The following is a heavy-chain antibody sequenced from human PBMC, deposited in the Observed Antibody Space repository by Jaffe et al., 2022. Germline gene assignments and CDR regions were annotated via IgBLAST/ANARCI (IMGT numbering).Heavy chain of an antibody. D-gene: IGHD3-3*01. CDR2: ISAYNGNT. CDR1: GYTFTSYG. Sequence: QVQLVQSGAEVKKPGASVKVSCKASGYTFTSYGISWVRQAPGQGLEWMGWISAYNGNTNYAQKLQGRVTMTTDTSTSTAYMELRSLRSDDTAVYYCARAPVSYDFWSGYPTPYFDYWGQGTLVTVSS. J-gene: IGHJ4*02. CDR3: ARAPVSYDFWSGYPTPYFDY. V-gene: IGHV1-18*01.